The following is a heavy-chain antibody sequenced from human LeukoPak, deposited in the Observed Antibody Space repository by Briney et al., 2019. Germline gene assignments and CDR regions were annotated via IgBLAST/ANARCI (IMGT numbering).Heavy chain of an antibody. CDR2: ISSSGGST. Sequence: GGSLRLSCAASGFTFSSYAMTWVRQAPGKGLEWVSGISSSGGSTYYADSVKGRFTISRDNSKNTLYLQMNSLRAEDTALYYCASLYSTYYWGQGTLVTVSS. D-gene: IGHD6-13*01. J-gene: IGHJ4*02. CDR1: GFTFSSYA. V-gene: IGHV3-23*01. CDR3: ASLYSTYY.